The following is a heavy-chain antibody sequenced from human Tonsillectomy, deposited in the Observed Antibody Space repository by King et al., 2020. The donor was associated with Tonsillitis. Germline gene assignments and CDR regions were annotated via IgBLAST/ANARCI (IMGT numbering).Heavy chain of an antibody. D-gene: IGHD3-9*01. CDR1: GFTFSSYA. CDR2: ISGSGGST. Sequence: VQLVESGGGLVQPGGSLRLSCTASGFTFSSYAMSWVRQAPGKGLEWVSTISGSGGSTYYADSVKGRFTISRDNSRDTVYLQMDSLRAEDTAVYYCAKVPHSYDILTGNYYYYYMDVWGKGTTVTVSS. CDR3: AKVPHSYDILTGNYYYYYMDV. J-gene: IGHJ6*03. V-gene: IGHV3-23*04.